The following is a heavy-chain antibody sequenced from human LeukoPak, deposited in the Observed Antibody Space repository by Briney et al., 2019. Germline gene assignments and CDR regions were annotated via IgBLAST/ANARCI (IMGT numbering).Heavy chain of an antibody. CDR2: ISGSGGST. V-gene: IGHV3-23*01. CDR1: GFTLSSYA. J-gene: IGHJ6*02. D-gene: IGHD5-12*01. CDR3: GYELYYGMDV. Sequence: GGSLRLSCAASGFTLSSYAMSWVRQAPGKGLEWVSAISGSGGSTYYAASVKGRFTISRDNSKNTLYLQRNSLRAEDTAVYYCGYELYYGMDVWGQGTTVTVSS.